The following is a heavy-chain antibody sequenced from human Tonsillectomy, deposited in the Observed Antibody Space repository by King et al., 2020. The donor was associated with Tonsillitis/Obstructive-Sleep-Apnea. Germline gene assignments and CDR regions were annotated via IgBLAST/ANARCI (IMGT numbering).Heavy chain of an antibody. Sequence: VQLVESGGGLVQPGGSLRLSCAASGFTFSSYWMHWVRQAPGKGLVWVSRINTNGSVTTYADSVKGRFTISRDNAKNTLYLQMNSLRAEDTAVYYCARALRGGFDYWGQGTLVTVSS. CDR2: INTNGSVT. J-gene: IGHJ4*02. CDR1: GFTFSSYW. CDR3: ARALRGGFDY. D-gene: IGHD3-16*01. V-gene: IGHV3-74*01.